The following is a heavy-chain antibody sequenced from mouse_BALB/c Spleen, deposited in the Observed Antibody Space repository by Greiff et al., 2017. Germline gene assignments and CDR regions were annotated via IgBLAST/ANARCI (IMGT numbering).Heavy chain of an antibody. Sequence: VKLMESGAELMKPGASVKISCKATGYTFSSYWIEWVKQRPGHGLEWIGEILPGSGITNYNEKFKGKATFTADTSSNTAYMQLSSLTSEDSAVYYCAVSSYAMDYWGQGTSVTVSS. CDR3: AVSSYAMDY. V-gene: IGHV1-9*01. CDR1: GYTFSSYW. J-gene: IGHJ4*01. CDR2: ILPGSGIT.